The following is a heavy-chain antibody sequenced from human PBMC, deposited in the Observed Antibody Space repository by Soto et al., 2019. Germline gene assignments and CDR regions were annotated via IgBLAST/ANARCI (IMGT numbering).Heavy chain of an antibody. D-gene: IGHD2-2*02. J-gene: IGHJ4*02. Sequence: QVQLQESGPGLVKPSQTLSLSCTVSGGSISSGGYYWSWIRQHPGKGLEWIGYIYYCGSTYYNPSLKSRVTISVDTSKNQFSLKLSSVTAADMAVYYCARSVVPAAIYFDYWGQGTLVTVSS. CDR1: GGSISSGGYY. V-gene: IGHV4-31*03. CDR3: ARSVVPAAIYFDY. CDR2: IYYCGST.